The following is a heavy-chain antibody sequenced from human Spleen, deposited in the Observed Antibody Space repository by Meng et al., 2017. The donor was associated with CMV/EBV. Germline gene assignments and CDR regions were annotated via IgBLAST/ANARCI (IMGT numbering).Heavy chain of an antibody. D-gene: IGHD2-2*01. Sequence: ASVKVSCKASGYTFTSYDINWVRQATGQGLEWMGWMNPNSGNTGYAQKFQGRVTITRNTSTSTAYMELSSLTSEDTAVYYCARGGHCIGTSCYWGGWFGPWGQGTLVTVSS. V-gene: IGHV1-8*03. CDR3: ARGGHCIGTSCYWGGWFGP. J-gene: IGHJ5*02. CDR1: GYTFTSYD. CDR2: MNPNSGNT.